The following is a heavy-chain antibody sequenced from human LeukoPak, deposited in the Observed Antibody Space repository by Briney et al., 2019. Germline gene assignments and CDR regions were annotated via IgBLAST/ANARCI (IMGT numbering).Heavy chain of an antibody. V-gene: IGHV3-23*01. CDR1: GFTFSSYA. CDR2: ISGSGANT. J-gene: IGHJ5*01. Sequence: GGSLRLSCAASGFTFSSYAMSWVRQAPGKGLEWASTISGSGANTYYAESVKGRFTISRDNSENTLYLQMNSLRAEDTAVYFCAKDLRGIEFSSGWFDYWGQGTLVTVSS. D-gene: IGHD6-19*01. CDR3: AKDLRGIEFSSGWFDY.